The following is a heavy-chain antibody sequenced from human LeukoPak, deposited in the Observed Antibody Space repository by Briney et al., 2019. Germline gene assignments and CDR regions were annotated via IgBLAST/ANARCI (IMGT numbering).Heavy chain of an antibody. Sequence: GGSLRLSCAASGFTFSSYAMSWVREAPGQGLEWVSAISGSGGSTYYADSVKGRFTISRDNSKNTLYLQMNSLRAEDTAVYYCAKDLAQVATATPFDYWGQGTLVTVSS. D-gene: IGHD5-12*01. V-gene: IGHV3-23*01. CDR1: GFTFSSYA. J-gene: IGHJ4*02. CDR3: AKDLAQVATATPFDY. CDR2: ISGSGGST.